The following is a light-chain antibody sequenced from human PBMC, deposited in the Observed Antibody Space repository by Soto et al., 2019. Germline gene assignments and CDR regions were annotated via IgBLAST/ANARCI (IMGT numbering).Light chain of an antibody. Sequence: DIQMTQSPSSLSASVGDRVTLSCRASQSIGTYLNWYQQIPSRAPKLQIYAASNLQSGVPSRFSGSGSGTDFTLTIRSLQPEDFATYFCQQSYSSPWTFGQGTKVDI. CDR3: QQSYSSPWT. CDR1: QSIGTY. J-gene: IGKJ1*01. CDR2: AAS. V-gene: IGKV1-39*01.